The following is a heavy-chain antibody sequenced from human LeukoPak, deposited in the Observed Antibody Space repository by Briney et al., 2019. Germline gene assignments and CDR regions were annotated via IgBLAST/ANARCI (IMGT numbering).Heavy chain of an antibody. Sequence: GGSLRLSCAASGFTFSNYDMSWVRQAPGKGLEWVSSISDSGGSTYYADSVKGRLTISRDNSKNTLYLQMTNLRAADTAVYYCAKDLSRAVAADWFDPWDQGSLVTVSS. CDR2: ISDSGGST. D-gene: IGHD6-19*01. V-gene: IGHV3-23*01. CDR3: AKDLSRAVAADWFDP. CDR1: GFTFSNYD. J-gene: IGHJ5*02.